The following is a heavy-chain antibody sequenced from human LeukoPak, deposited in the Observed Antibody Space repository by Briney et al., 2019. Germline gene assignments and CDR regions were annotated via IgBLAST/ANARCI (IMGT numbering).Heavy chain of an antibody. Sequence: PGGSLRLSCTASGFVSSNYMSWVRQTPGKGLEWVSVIYSGGITYCADSVKGRFTVSRDNSKNTVYLEMNSLRAEDTAVYYCARSSMAVAGTLDYWGQGTLVTVSS. D-gene: IGHD6-19*01. CDR1: GFVSSNY. CDR3: ARSSMAVAGTLDY. CDR2: IYSGGIT. J-gene: IGHJ4*02. V-gene: IGHV3-66*01.